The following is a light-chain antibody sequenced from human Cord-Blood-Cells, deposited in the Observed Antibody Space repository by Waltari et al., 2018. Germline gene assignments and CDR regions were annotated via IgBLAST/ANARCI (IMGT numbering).Light chain of an antibody. Sequence: NFMLTQPPSVSESPGKTVTISCTRSSGSIPSTPLQWYQQRPGSSPTTVIYEDNQRPSGVPDRFSGSIDSSSNSASLTISGLKTEDEADYYCQSYDSSNQVFGGGTKLTVL. V-gene: IGLV6-57*01. CDR2: EDN. CDR1: SGSIPSTP. CDR3: QSYDSSNQV. J-gene: IGLJ3*02.